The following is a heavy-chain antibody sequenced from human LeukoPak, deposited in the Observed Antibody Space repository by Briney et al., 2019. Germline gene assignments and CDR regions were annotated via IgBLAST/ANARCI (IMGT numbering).Heavy chain of an antibody. V-gene: IGHV1-18*04. D-gene: IGHD3-22*01. CDR1: CCTFTSYG. CDR2: IISYNDNT. J-gene: IGHJ4*02. CDR3: ARDRRRRTSYYDSSGYYFGDY. Sequence: ASVQDSRKASCCTFTSYGISGVRQPLGQGLEWMGWIISYNDNTTYAHKLQGRVTMTTDTYTSTAYTQLRSMSCDDTGVSCCARDRRRRTSYYDSSGYYFGDYWGQRTLVTVSS.